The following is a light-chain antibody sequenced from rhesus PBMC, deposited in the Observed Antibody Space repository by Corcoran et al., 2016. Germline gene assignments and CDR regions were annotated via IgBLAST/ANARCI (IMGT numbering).Light chain of an antibody. CDR3: SSYAGRNTFI. Sequence: QAALTQPPSVSGSPGQSVTISCTGTSSDIGGYNYVSWYQQHPGKAPKLMIYDVSKRPSGVSDRFSGSKSGNTASLTISGLQAEDEADYHCSSYAGRNTFIFGVGTRLTVL. J-gene: IGLJ1*01. CDR2: DVS. V-gene: IGLV2-23*01. CDR1: SSDIGGYNY.